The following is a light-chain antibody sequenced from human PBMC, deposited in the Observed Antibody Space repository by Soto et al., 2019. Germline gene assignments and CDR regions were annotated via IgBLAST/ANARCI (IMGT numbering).Light chain of an antibody. CDR1: QSVSIS. Sequence: DIVMTQSPATLSVSPGERATLSCRASQSVSISLACYQQKPGQAPRLLIYGASTRATGIPARFSGSGSGTEFTLTISSLQSEDFAVYYCQQYHKWPPYTFGQGTKLEIK. CDR2: GAS. CDR3: QQYHKWPPYT. V-gene: IGKV3-15*01. J-gene: IGKJ2*01.